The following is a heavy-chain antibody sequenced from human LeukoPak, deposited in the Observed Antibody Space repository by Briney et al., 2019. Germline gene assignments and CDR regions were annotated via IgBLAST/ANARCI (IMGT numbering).Heavy chain of an antibody. CDR3: ARARVLEWSKGAFDI. Sequence: PSETLSLTCNVSGGSISSSSYYWGWIRQPPGKGLEWIGSIYYSGSTYYNPSLKSRVTISVDTSKNQFSLKLSSVTAADTAVYYCARARVLEWSKGAFDIWGQGTMVTVSS. D-gene: IGHD3-3*01. CDR1: GGSISSSSYY. V-gene: IGHV4-39*07. J-gene: IGHJ3*02. CDR2: IYYSGST.